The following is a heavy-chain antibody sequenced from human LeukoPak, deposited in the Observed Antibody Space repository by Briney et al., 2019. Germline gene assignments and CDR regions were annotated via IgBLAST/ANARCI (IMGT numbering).Heavy chain of an antibody. CDR3: ARDLRYCSGGSCYAAFDP. CDR2: ISSSGSTI. D-gene: IGHD2-15*01. V-gene: IGHV3-11*04. J-gene: IGHJ5*02. Sequence: GGSLRLSCAASGFTFSDYYMSWIRQAPGQGLELVSYISSSGSTIYYADSVKGRFTISRDNAKNSLYLQMNSLRAEDTAVYYCARDLRYCSGGSCYAAFDPWGQGTLVTVSS. CDR1: GFTFSDYY.